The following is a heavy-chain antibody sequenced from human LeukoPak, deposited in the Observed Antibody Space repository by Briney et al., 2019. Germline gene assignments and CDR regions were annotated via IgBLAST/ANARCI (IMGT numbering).Heavy chain of an antibody. CDR2: INHSGST. V-gene: IGHV4-34*01. J-gene: IGHJ4*02. D-gene: IGHD1-26*01. CDR3: ARGPPRYSGSYPLDY. CDR1: GGSFSGYY. Sequence: SETLSLTCAVYGGSFSGYYWSWIRQPPGKGLEWIGEINHSGSTNYNPSLKSRVTISVDASKNQFSLKLSSVTAADTAVYYCARGPPRYSGSYPLDYWGQGTLVTVSS.